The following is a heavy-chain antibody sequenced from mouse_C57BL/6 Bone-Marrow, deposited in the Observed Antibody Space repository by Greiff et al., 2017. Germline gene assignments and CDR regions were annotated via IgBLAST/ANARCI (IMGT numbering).Heavy chain of an antibody. J-gene: IGHJ3*01. Sequence: EVKLMESGGDLVKPGGSLKLSCAASGFTFSSYGMSWVRQTPDKRLEWVATISSGGSYTNYPDSVKGRSTISTDKAKNTLYLQMSSLTSVDTAMYYCAGHTGSSYLAYWGQGTLVTVSA. V-gene: IGHV5-6*01. CDR1: GFTFSSYG. D-gene: IGHD1-1*01. CDR3: AGHTGSSYLAY. CDR2: ISSGGSYT.